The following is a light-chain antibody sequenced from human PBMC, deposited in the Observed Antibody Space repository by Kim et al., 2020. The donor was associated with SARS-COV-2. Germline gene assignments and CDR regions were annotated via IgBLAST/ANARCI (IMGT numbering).Light chain of an antibody. CDR3: QHYNSYLWLT. CDR1: QGISNA. V-gene: IGKV1-13*02. CDR2: DAF. J-gene: IGKJ4*01. Sequence: AIQLTQSPSSLSASIGDRVTITCRASQGISNAVAWYHYQPGKPPKLLIYDAFNLESGVPSRFSGSGSGSEFTLTITSLLPEDFGTYYCQHYNSYLWLTFGGGTKVDIK.